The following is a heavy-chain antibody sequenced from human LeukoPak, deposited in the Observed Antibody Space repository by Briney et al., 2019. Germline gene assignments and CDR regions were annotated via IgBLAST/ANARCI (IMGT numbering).Heavy chain of an antibody. V-gene: IGHV5-51*01. Sequence: GESLKISCKGSGYSFTTYWIAWVRQMPGKGLEWMGIIYPGDSDTRYSPSFQGQVTISADKSISTAYLQWGSLKASDTAIYYCARRLAAANTDAFDIWGQGTMVTISS. D-gene: IGHD6-13*01. CDR2: IYPGDSDT. J-gene: IGHJ3*02. CDR1: GYSFTTYW. CDR3: ARRLAAANTDAFDI.